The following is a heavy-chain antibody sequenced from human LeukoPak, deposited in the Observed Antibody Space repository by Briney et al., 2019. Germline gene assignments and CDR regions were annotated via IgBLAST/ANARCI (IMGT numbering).Heavy chain of an antibody. J-gene: IGHJ4*02. V-gene: IGHV1-2*02. CDR3: AKGTGYDSSGYHYYFDY. CDR2: INTNSGGT. D-gene: IGHD3-22*01. Sequence: ASVNVSCKASGYTFTGYYMHWVQQAPGQGLEWMGWINTNSGGTNYAQKFQGRVTMTRDTSISTAYMELSRLRSDDTAVYYCAKGTGYDSSGYHYYFDYWGQGTLVTVSS. CDR1: GYTFTGYY.